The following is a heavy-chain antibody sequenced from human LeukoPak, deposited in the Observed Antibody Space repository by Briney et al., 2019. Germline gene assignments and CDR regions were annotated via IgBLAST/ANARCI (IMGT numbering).Heavy chain of an antibody. CDR1: GGSFSGCY. D-gene: IGHD2-15*01. J-gene: IGHJ4*02. V-gene: IGHV4-34*01. Sequence: SETLSLTCAVYGGSFSGCYWSWIRQPPGQGLEWIGEINHSGSTNYNPSLKSRVTMSVDTSKNQFSLKLSSVTAADTAVYYCARGQVVREYWGQGTLVTVSS. CDR2: INHSGST. CDR3: ARGQVVREY.